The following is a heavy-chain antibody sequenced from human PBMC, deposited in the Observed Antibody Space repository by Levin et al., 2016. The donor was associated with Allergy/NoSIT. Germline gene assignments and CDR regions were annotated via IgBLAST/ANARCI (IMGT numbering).Heavy chain of an antibody. V-gene: IGHV1-18*01. CDR2: ISAYNGNT. CDR3: ARDLSRYTVTTMAFDI. CDR1: GYTFTSYG. D-gene: IGHD4-17*01. J-gene: IGHJ3*02. Sequence: ASVKVSCKASGYTFTSYGISWVRQAPGQGLEWMGWISAYNGNTNYAQKLQGRVTMTTDTSTSTAYMELRSLRSDDTAVYYCARDLSRYTVTTMAFDIWGQGTMVTVSS.